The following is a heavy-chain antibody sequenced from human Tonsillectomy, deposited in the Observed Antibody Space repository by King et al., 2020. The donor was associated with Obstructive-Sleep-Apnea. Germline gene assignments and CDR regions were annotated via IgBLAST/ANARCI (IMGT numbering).Heavy chain of an antibody. CDR2: IYYIGST. D-gene: IGHD4-23*01. Sequence: VQLQESGPGLVKPSETLSLTCTVSGDSISSLRWSWIRQPPGKGLGGIGYIYYIGSTNYKPSLTSRVSISVDTSKNQFSLKLSSVTAADTAVYYCARHQNGGNSAFHYYGMDVWGQGTTVTVSS. J-gene: IGHJ6*02. V-gene: IGHV4-59*08. CDR3: ARHQNGGNSAFHYYGMDV. CDR1: GDSISSLR.